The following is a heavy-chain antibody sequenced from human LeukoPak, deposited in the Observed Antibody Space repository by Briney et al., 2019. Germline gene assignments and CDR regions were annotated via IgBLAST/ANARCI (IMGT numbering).Heavy chain of an antibody. CDR3: AGLDLIWYSGSYFDY. CDR1: GFTFSSYG. J-gene: IGHJ4*02. V-gene: IGHV3-23*01. CDR2: ISGSGGST. Sequence: GGSLRLSCAASGFTFSSYGMSWVRQAPGKGLEWVSAISGSGGSTYYADSVKGRFTISRDNSKNTLYLQMNSLRAEDTAVYYCAGLDLIWYSGSYFDYWGQGTLVTVSS. D-gene: IGHD1-26*01.